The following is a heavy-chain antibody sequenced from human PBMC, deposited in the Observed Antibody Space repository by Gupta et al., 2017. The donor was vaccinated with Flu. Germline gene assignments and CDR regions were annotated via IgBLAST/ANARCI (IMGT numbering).Heavy chain of an antibody. CDR3: AKDGDGGWFDP. CDR2: ISYDGSNK. V-gene: IGHV3-30*18. D-gene: IGHD3-16*01. CDR1: GFTFSSYG. J-gene: IGHJ5*02. Sequence: QVQLVESGGGVVQPGRSLRLSCAASGFTFSSYGMHWVRQAPGKGLEWVAVISYDGSNKYYADSVKGRFTISRDNSKNTLYLQMNSLRAEDTAVYYCAKDGDGGWFDPWGQGTLVTVSS.